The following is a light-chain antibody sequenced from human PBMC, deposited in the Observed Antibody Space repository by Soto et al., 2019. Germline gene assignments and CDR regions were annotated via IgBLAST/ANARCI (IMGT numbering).Light chain of an antibody. CDR2: GAS. V-gene: IGKV3-20*01. CDR1: QSVSSSF. J-gene: IGKJ1*01. CDR3: QQYGTSRT. Sequence: EIVLTQSPGTLSLSPGERATLSCRASQSVSSSFLAWYQQKPGQAPGLLIYGASSRATGVPDRFSGSGSGTDFTLTSSRLEPEDFALYYCQQYGTSRTFGQGTKVEIK.